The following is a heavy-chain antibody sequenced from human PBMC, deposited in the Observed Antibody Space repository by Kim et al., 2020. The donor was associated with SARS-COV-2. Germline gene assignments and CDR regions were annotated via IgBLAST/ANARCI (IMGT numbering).Heavy chain of an antibody. CDR3: ARAYSSGWAYFDY. D-gene: IGHD6-19*01. V-gene: IGHV3-21*01. Sequence: YADSVKGRLTISRDTAKNSLYLQMNRLRAEDTAVYYCARAYSSGWAYFDYWGQGTLVTVSS. J-gene: IGHJ4*02.